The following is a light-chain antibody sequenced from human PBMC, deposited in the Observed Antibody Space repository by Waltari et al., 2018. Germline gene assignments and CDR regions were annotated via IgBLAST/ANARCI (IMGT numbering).Light chain of an antibody. CDR3: QQYYNWPLT. Sequence: EIVMTQSPATLSVSPGEGVTLSCRASRSVTNMLAWYQQKPGQAPRLLMCDASTRAAGSPDRFSGSEAGTEFTLTINSLQSEDFAVYFCQQYYNWPLTFGPGTKVDIK. CDR2: DAS. V-gene: IGKV3-15*01. J-gene: IGKJ3*01. CDR1: RSVTNM.